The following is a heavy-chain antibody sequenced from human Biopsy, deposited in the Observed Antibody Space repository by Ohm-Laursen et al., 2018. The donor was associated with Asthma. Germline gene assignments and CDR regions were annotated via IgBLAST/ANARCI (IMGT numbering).Heavy chain of an antibody. CDR2: IYSGGTS. D-gene: IGHD6-19*01. V-gene: IGHV3-53*01. J-gene: IGHJ4*02. CDR1: GFAVSRDH. CDR3: ARGDSSGWSHYYFDY. Sequence: LRLSCAASGFAVSRDHMFWVRQAPGKGLEWVSVIYSGGTSHTADSVRGRFTISRDYSKNTLYLQMHSLRVEDTAVYYCARGDSSGWSHYYFDYWGQGTLVTVSS.